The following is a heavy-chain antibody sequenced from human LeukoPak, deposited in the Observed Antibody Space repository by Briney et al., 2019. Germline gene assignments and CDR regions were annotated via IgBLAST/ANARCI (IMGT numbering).Heavy chain of an antibody. V-gene: IGHV1-8*02. Sequence: ASVKVSCKASGYTFTSYGISWVRQAPGQGLEWMGWMNPNSGNTGYAQKFQGRVTMTRNTSISTAYMELSSLRSEDTAVYYCARGLLRITIFGVLNDAFDIWGQGTMVTVSS. CDR1: GYTFTSYG. D-gene: IGHD3-3*01. CDR3: ARGLLRITIFGVLNDAFDI. J-gene: IGHJ3*02. CDR2: MNPNSGNT.